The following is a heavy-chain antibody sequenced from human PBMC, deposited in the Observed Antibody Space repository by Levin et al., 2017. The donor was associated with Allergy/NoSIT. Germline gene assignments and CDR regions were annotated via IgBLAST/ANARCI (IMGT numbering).Heavy chain of an antibody. V-gene: IGHV6-1*01. J-gene: IGHJ4*02. Sequence: SQTLSLTCAISGDSVSSTSAAWNWIRQSPSRGLEWLGRTYYRSKWYNDYAVSVKSRITINPDTSKNQFSLQLNSVTPEDTAVYYCARDRVVGPQAYSSGGNFDYWGQGTLVTVSS. D-gene: IGHD6-19*01. CDR2: TYYRSKWYN. CDR1: GDSVSSTSAA. CDR3: ARDRVVGPQAYSSGGNFDY.